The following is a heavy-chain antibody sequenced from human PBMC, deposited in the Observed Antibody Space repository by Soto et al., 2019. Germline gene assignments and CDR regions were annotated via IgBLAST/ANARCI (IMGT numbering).Heavy chain of an antibody. CDR1: GGTFSSYA. J-gene: IGHJ6*02. Sequence: VASVKVSCKASGGTFSSYAISWVRQAPGQGLEWMGGIIPIFGTANYAQKFQGRVTITADESTSTAYMELSSLRSEDTAVYYCAVDIVVVPAAIGDYYYYCIDVWGQGTKVTVS. CDR2: IIPIFGTA. CDR3: AVDIVVVPAAIGDYYYYCIDV. D-gene: IGHD2-2*02. V-gene: IGHV1-69*13.